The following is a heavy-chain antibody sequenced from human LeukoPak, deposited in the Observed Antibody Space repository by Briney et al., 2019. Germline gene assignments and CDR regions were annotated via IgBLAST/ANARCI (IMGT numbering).Heavy chain of an antibody. CDR1: GFTFSSYA. D-gene: IGHD2-15*01. J-gene: IGHJ5*02. CDR2: ISYDGSNK. Sequence: PGGSLRLSCAASGFTFSSYAMHWVRQAPGKGLEWVAVISYDGSNKYYADSVKGRFTIFRDNSKNTLYLQMNSLGAEDTAVYYCARDIVPYSNWFDPWGQGTLVTVSS. CDR3: ARDIVPYSNWFDP. V-gene: IGHV3-30*01.